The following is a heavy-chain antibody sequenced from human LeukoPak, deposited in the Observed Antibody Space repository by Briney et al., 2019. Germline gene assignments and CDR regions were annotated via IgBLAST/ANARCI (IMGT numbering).Heavy chain of an antibody. CDR1: GFTFDDYA. Sequence: SLSLSCAASGFTFDDYAMHWVRQAPGKGLEWVSGISWNSGSIGYADSVKGRFTISRDNAKNSLYLQMNSLRAEDTALYYCAKDMGKSSGWYRGGFDYWGQGTLVTVSS. V-gene: IGHV3-9*01. CDR2: ISWNSGSI. J-gene: IGHJ4*02. CDR3: AKDMGKSSGWYRGGFDY. D-gene: IGHD6-19*01.